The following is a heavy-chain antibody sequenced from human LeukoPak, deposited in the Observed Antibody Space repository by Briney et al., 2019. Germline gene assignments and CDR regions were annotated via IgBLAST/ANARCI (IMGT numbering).Heavy chain of an antibody. J-gene: IGHJ5*02. CDR3: ARVVDCSSTSCYTLGDWFDP. CDR1: GGSFSGYY. Sequence: PSETLSLTCAVYGGSFSGYYWSWIRQPPGKGLEWIGEINHSGSTNYNPSLKSRVTISVDTSKNQFSLKLSSVTAADTAVYYCARVVDCSSTSCYTLGDWFDPWGRGTLVTVSS. V-gene: IGHV4-34*01. D-gene: IGHD2-2*02. CDR2: INHSGST.